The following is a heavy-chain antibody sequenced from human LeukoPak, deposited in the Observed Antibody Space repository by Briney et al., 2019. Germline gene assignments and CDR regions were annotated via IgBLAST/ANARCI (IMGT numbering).Heavy chain of an antibody. CDR2: TYYRSKWYN. Sequence: SQTLSLTCAISGDSVTSNSAAWNWIRQSPSRGLEWLGRTYYRSKWYNDYAVSVKSRITINPDTSKNQFSLQLNSVTPEDTAVYFCARGGNIAARMDAFDIWGQGTMVTVSS. D-gene: IGHD6-6*01. J-gene: IGHJ3*02. CDR1: GDSVTSNSAA. V-gene: IGHV6-1*01. CDR3: ARGGNIAARMDAFDI.